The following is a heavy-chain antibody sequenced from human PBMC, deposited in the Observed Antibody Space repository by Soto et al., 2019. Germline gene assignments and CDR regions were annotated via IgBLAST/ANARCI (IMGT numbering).Heavy chain of an antibody. V-gene: IGHV4-59*08. CDR2: IHYSGNT. Sequence: SETLSLTCTVSGGSISNYYWSWIRQPPGKGLEWIGYIHYSGNTKYNPSLKSRVTISADTFKNQFSLKLSSVTAADTAVYYCARGHYDFWSGYFATIDYWGQGTLVTVSS. CDR1: GGSISNYY. D-gene: IGHD3-3*01. CDR3: ARGHYDFWSGYFATIDY. J-gene: IGHJ4*02.